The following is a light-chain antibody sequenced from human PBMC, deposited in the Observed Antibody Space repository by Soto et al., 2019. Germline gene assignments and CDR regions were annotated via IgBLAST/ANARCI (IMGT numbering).Light chain of an antibody. Sequence: QSVPTQPASLSGSPGQSITISCTGTSSDVGGYNYVSWFQQHPGKAPKLMIYEVSNRPSGVSNRFSGSKSANTASLTISGLQAEDEAEYYCSSYTRSSTWVFGGGTKLTVL. CDR3: SSYTRSSTWV. J-gene: IGLJ3*02. CDR2: EVS. V-gene: IGLV2-14*01. CDR1: SSDVGGYNY.